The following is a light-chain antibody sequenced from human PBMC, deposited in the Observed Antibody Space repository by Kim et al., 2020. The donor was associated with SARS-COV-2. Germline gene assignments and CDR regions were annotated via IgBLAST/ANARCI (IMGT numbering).Light chain of an antibody. Sequence: VALGQTVRITCQGDSLNTYYATWYQQKQGQAPILVSYGKNIRTSGIPDRFSGSSSVNTASLTITGTQAGDEADYYCNSLDLNDNVVFGGGTKLTVL. CDR3: NSLDLNDNVV. CDR1: SLNTYY. J-gene: IGLJ2*01. V-gene: IGLV3-19*01. CDR2: GKN.